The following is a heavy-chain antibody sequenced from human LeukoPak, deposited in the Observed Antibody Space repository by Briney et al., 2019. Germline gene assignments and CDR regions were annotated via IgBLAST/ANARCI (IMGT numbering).Heavy chain of an antibody. J-gene: IGHJ4*02. CDR3: ARDPSSVNLYFFGY. D-gene: IGHD4-11*01. Sequence: ASVTISCKASGYTFRGNYIHWLRQAPGQGLEWMGWIDANNGDTKSAHKFQGRVTMNRDTSISTVYMDVSSLSPDDAAVYYCARDPSSVNLYFFGYWRQGTLVSVSS. CDR2: IDANNGDT. CDR1: GYTFRGNY. V-gene: IGHV1-2*02.